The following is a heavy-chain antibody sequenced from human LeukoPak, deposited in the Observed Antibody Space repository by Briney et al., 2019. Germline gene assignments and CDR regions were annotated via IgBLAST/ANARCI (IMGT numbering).Heavy chain of an antibody. Sequence: QAGGSLRLSCAASGFVFGAYGMHWVRQAPGKGLEWVAFIRYDGSKRYYVDSVKGRFTISRDNSKNTLYLQMNSLRAEDTAVYYCARDTELVITLDHAYYYYYMDVWGKGTTVTVSS. V-gene: IGHV3-30*02. CDR2: IRYDGSKR. CDR3: ARDTELVITLDHAYYYYYMDV. J-gene: IGHJ6*03. D-gene: IGHD3-22*01. CDR1: GFVFGAYG.